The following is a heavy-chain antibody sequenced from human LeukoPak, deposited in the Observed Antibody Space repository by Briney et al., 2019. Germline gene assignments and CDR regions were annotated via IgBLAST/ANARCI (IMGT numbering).Heavy chain of an antibody. V-gene: IGHV3-48*03. CDR2: ISSSGSTI. Sequence: GSLRLSCAASGFTFSSYEMNWVRQAPGKGLEWVSYISSSGSTIYYADSVKGRFTISRDNAKNSLYLQMNSLRAEDTAVYYCAELGITMIGGVWGKGATVPISS. D-gene: IGHD3-10*02. CDR1: GFTFSSYE. J-gene: IGHJ6*04. CDR3: AELGITMIGGV.